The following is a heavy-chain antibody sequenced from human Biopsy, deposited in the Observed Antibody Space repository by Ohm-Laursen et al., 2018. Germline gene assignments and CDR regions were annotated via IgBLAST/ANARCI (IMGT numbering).Heavy chain of an antibody. D-gene: IGHD3-22*01. CDR3: ASVVLGPTNDAFDL. CDR1: GGDINNYY. CDR2: IYPGGST. V-gene: IGHV4-4*07. J-gene: IGHJ3*01. Sequence: TLSLTCNVSGGDINNYYWSWIRQPAGKGLEWIGRIYPGGSTNYNPSLKSRVTTSVDTSKKQHPLRLRSVTAADTAMYYCASVVLGPTNDAFDLWGQGTMVVVSS.